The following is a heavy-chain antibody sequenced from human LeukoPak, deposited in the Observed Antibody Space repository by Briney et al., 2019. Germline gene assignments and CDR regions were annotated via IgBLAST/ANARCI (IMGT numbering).Heavy chain of an antibody. CDR2: ISSSSSYI. D-gene: IGHD4-17*01. J-gene: IGHJ4*02. Sequence: PGGSLRLSCAASGFTFSSYSMNWVRQAPGKRLEWVSSISSSSSYIYYADSVKGRFTISRDNAKNSLYLQMNSLRAEDTAVYYCARGFYGDYATLPHYWGQGTLVTVSS. CDR3: ARGFYGDYATLPHY. CDR1: GFTFSSYS. V-gene: IGHV3-21*01.